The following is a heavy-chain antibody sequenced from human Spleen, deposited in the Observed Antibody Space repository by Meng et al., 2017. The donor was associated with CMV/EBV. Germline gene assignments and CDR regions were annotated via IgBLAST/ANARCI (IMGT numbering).Heavy chain of an antibody. CDR3: AKDATSWGSGSAFDI. CDR2: IRYDGSNK. Sequence: GESLKISCAASGFTFSNYGMHWVRQAPDKGLEWVTFIRYDGSNKDYADSVKGRFTISRDNSKNTLYLQMNSLRAEDTAVYYCAKDATSWGSGSAFDIWGQGTMVTVSS. CDR1: GFTFSNYG. V-gene: IGHV3-30*02. J-gene: IGHJ3*02. D-gene: IGHD7-27*01.